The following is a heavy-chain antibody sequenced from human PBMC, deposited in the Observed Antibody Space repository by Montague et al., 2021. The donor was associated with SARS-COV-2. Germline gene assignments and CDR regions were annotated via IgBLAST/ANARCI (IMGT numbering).Heavy chain of an antibody. Sequence: PALVKPTQTLTLICTLSGFSLSTSGVGVGWIRQPPGKALEWLALIYWDDDKRYSPSLKTRLIITKDTSRNQVVLTMTNVDPVDTATYYCARSSSPLSYWYFDLWGPGALVTVSS. CDR3: ARSSSPLSYWYFDL. CDR1: GFSLSTSGVG. CDR2: IYWDDDK. V-gene: IGHV2-5*02. J-gene: IGHJ2*01.